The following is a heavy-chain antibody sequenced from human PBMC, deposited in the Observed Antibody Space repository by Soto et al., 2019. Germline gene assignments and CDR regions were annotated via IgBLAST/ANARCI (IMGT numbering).Heavy chain of an antibody. CDR3: ARDLQASYDFWSGPFDL. V-gene: IGHV4-61*01. J-gene: IGHJ2*01. Sequence: QVQLQESGPGLVKPSETLSLTCTVSGGSVSSGSYYWSWIRQPPGKGLEWIGYIYYSGSTNYNPSLKSRVTISVDTSKNQFSLKLSSVTAADTAVYYCARDLQASYDFWSGPFDLWGRDTLVTVSS. CDR1: GGSVSSGSYY. D-gene: IGHD3-3*01. CDR2: IYYSGST.